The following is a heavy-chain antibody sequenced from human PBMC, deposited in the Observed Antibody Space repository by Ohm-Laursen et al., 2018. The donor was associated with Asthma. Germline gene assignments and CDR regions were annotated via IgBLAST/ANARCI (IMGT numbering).Heavy chain of an antibody. D-gene: IGHD6-6*01. CDR1: GFTFSSHS. V-gene: IGHV3-21*01. CDR2: ITTGGTYI. Sequence: SLRLSCAASGFTFSSHSMNWVRQAPGQGLEWVSSITTGGTYIYYADSVKGRFTISRDNAKNSLFLQMDSLRVEDTGVYFCARSPTARPFDYWGQGILVTVSS. J-gene: IGHJ4*02. CDR3: ARSPTARPFDY.